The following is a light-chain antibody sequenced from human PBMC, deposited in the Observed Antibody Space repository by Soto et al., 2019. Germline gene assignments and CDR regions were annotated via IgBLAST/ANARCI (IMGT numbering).Light chain of an antibody. CDR1: QDISNY. V-gene: IGKV1-33*01. CDR3: QQYDNLPYT. CDR2: HAS. J-gene: IGKJ2*01. Sequence: DIQMTQSPSSLSASVGDRVTITCQARQDISNYLNWYQQKPRKAPKLLIYHASYLETGVPSRFSGSGSVTDFTLTISILQPEDLATYYCQQYDNLPYTFGQGTKLEIK.